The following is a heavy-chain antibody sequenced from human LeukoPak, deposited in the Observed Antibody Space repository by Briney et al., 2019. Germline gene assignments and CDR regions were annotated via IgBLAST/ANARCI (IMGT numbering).Heavy chain of an antibody. J-gene: IGHJ3*02. CDR3: ARVRLEVGDAFDI. Sequence: SQTLSLTCTVSGGSISSGGYYWSWIRQHPGKGLEWIGYIYYSGSTYYNPSLKSRVTISVDTSKNQFSLKLSSVTAADTAVYYCARVRLEVGDAFDIWGQGTMVTVSS. CDR1: GGSISSGGYY. V-gene: IGHV4-31*03. CDR2: IYYSGST.